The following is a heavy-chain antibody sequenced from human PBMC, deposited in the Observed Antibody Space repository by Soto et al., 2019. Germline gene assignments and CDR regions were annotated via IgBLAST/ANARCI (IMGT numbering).Heavy chain of an antibody. CDR2: INPNSGGT. V-gene: IGHV1-2*04. Sequence: ASVKVSCKASGYTFTGYYMHWVRQAPGRGLEWMGWINPNSGGTNYAQKFQGWVTMTRDTSISTAYMELSRLRSDDTAVYYCARAGVAAAGLHYYYYYGMDVWGQGTTVTVSS. CDR1: GYTFTGYY. J-gene: IGHJ6*02. D-gene: IGHD6-13*01. CDR3: ARAGVAAAGLHYYYYYGMDV.